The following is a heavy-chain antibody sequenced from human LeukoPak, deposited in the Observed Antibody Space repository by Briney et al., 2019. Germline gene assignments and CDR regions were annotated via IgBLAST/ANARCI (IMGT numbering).Heavy chain of an antibody. J-gene: IGHJ4*02. D-gene: IGHD3-9*01. CDR1: GYSFTSYW. V-gene: IGHV5-51*01. Sequence: GESLKISCKGSGYSFTSYWIGWVRQMPGKGLEWMGIIYPGDSDTRYSPSFQGQVTISADKSISTAYLQWSSLKASDTAMYYCARQEGKYYDILTGYYNLYYSDYWGQGTLVTVSS. CDR2: IYPGDSDT. CDR3: ARQEGKYYDILTGYYNLYYSDY.